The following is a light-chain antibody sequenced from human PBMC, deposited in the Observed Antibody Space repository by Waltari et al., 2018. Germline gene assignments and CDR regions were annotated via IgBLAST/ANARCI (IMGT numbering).Light chain of an antibody. CDR1: QSVSSSN. Sequence: EIVLTQSPGTLSLSPGERATLSCRASQSVSSSNLAWCQQKPGQAPRLLIYGASNRATGVPDRFSASGSGTDFTLTISRLEPEDLAMYYCQQYGSSPPAWTFGQGTKVEIK. J-gene: IGKJ1*01. CDR3: QQYGSSPPAWT. CDR2: GAS. V-gene: IGKV3-20*01.